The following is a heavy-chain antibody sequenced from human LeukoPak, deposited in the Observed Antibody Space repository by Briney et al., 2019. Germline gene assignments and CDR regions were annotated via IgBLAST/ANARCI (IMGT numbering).Heavy chain of an antibody. CDR2: IYYSGNT. Sequence: SETLSLTCIVSGGSISRSSYYWGWIRQPPGKGLEWIGRIYYSGNTYYNPSLKSRVTISVDRSKNQFSLKLSSVTAADTAVYYCARHENRNDGFDYWGQGTLVTVSS. CDR3: ARHENRNDGFDY. D-gene: IGHD1-1*01. CDR1: GGSISRSSYY. J-gene: IGHJ4*02. V-gene: IGHV4-39*01.